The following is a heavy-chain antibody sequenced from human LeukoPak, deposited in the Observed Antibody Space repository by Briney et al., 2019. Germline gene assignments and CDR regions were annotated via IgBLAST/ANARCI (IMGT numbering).Heavy chain of an antibody. CDR2: IYYSGST. D-gene: IGHD1-26*01. Sequence: SETLSLTCTVSGGSISSHYWSWIRQPPGEGLEWIGYIYYSGSTNYNPSLKSRVTISVDTSKNQFSLKLSSVTAADTAVYSCARTAVGATYYFDYWGQGTLVTVSS. J-gene: IGHJ4*02. CDR3: ARTAVGATYYFDY. CDR1: GGSISSHY. V-gene: IGHV4-59*11.